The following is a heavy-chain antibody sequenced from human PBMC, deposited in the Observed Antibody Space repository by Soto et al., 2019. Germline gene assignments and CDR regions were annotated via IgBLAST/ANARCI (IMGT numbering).Heavy chain of an antibody. CDR2: IIPIFGTA. V-gene: IGHV1-69*01. Sequence: QVQLVQPGAEAKKPGSSVKVSCKASGGTFSSYAIPWVRQAPGQVLEWMGGIIPIFGTANYAQKFQGRVTITADEATSPAHMELRSVSSEDTAVDYFARAHNWNYESGYYSMYVLGQGTTVTVFS. J-gene: IGHJ6*02. CDR1: GGTFSSYA. D-gene: IGHD1-7*01. CDR3: ARAHNWNYESGYYSMYV.